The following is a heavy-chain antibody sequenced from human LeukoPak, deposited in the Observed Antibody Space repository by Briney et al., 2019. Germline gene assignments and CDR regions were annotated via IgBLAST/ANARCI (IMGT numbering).Heavy chain of an antibody. CDR3: ARVVMGGCFDY. CDR2: IYYSGST. J-gene: IGHJ4*02. D-gene: IGHD3-16*01. V-gene: IGHV4-59*01. Sequence: PSETLSLTCAVYGGSFSGYYWSWIRQPPGKGLEWIGYIYYSGSTNYNPSLKSRVTISVDTSKNQFSLKLSSVTAADTAVYYCARVVMGGCFDYWGQGTLVTVSS. CDR1: GGSFSGYY.